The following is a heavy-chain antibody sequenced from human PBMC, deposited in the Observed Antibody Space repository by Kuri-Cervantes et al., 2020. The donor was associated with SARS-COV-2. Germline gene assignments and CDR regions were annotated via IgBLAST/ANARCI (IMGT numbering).Heavy chain of an antibody. V-gene: IGHV1-69*05. CDR2: IIPIFGTA. D-gene: IGHD1-26*01. Sequence: KISCKASGGTFSSYAISWVRQAPGQGLEWMGGIIPIFGTANYAQKFQGKVTITTDESTSTAYMELSSLRSEDTAVYYCARDWEDYFDYWGQGTLVTVSS. CDR1: GGTFSSYA. CDR3: ARDWEDYFDY. J-gene: IGHJ4*02.